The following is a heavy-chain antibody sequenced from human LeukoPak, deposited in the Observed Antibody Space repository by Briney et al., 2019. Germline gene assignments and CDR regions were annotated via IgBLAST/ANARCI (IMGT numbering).Heavy chain of an antibody. Sequence: ASVKVSCKASGYTFTSNYMHWVRHAPGQGLEWMGIINLSGGSTSYAQKFQGRVTMTRDTSTSTVYMELSSLRSEDTAVYYCARGGIVVVVAAPAGFDYWGQGTLVTVSS. V-gene: IGHV1-46*01. CDR1: GYTFTSNY. J-gene: IGHJ4*02. D-gene: IGHD2-15*01. CDR2: INLSGGST. CDR3: ARGGIVVVVAAPAGFDY.